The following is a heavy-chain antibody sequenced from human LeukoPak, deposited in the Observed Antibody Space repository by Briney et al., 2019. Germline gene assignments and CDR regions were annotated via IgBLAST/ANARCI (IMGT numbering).Heavy chain of an antibody. D-gene: IGHD1-1*01. CDR3: ARVDWNPDY. CDR2: IYYTGST. Sequence: SETLSLTCTVSSGTISSSSYFWGWIRQPPGNGLEWIGNIYYTGSTHYNPSLKSRVTISVDTSKNQFSLKLRSVTAADTALYYCARVDWNPDYWGQGTLVTVSS. V-gene: IGHV4-39*07. J-gene: IGHJ4*02. CDR1: SGTISSSSYF.